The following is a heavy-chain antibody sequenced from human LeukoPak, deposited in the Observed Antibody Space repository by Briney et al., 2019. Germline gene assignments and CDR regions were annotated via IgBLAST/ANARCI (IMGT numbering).Heavy chain of an antibody. V-gene: IGHV3-48*01. CDR1: GFTFSSYS. CDR2: ISSSSSTI. D-gene: IGHD6-13*01. Sequence: HPGGSLRLSCAASGFTFSSYSMNWVRQAPGKGLEWVSYISSSSSTIYYAGSVKGRFTISRDNAKNPLYLQMNSLRAEDTAVYYCARGRSTSIAAASFDYWGQGTLVTVSS. J-gene: IGHJ4*02. CDR3: ARGRSTSIAAASFDY.